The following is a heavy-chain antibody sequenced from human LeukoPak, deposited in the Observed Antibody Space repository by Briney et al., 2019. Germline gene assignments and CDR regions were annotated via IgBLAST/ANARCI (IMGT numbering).Heavy chain of an antibody. D-gene: IGHD3-10*01. CDR3: VRGPYGSSISNWFDP. Sequence: PSETLSLTCSVSGGSITGYSWSWLRQTPGKGLEWIGYIYYNGDTHYNPSLNSRLSISVDTPNKQFSLNLRSVTAADTAVYYCVRGPYGSSISNWFDPWGQGLLVTVSS. V-gene: IGHV4-59*01. CDR2: IYYNGDT. J-gene: IGHJ5*02. CDR1: GGSITGYS.